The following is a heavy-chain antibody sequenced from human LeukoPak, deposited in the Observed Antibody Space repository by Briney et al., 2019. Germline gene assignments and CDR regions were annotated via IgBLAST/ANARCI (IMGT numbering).Heavy chain of an antibody. Sequence: SETLSLTCTVSGGSINSYYWSWIRQPAGKGLEWIGRIHTSGSTNSNPSLKSRVTMSVDTSKNRFSLRLSSVTAADTAVYYCATWSGDYSFDFWGQGTLVTVSS. D-gene: IGHD3-3*01. CDR2: IHTSGST. J-gene: IGHJ4*02. V-gene: IGHV4-4*07. CDR1: GGSINSYY. CDR3: ATWSGDYSFDF.